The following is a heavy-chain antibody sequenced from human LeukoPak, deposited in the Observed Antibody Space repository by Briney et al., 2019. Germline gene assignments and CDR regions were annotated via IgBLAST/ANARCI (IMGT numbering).Heavy chain of an antibody. Sequence: PSETLSLTCVVYGGTFNTYYWSWIRQPPGKGLEWIGGIHHSGTTNYNPSLKSRVAITVNTSNYQFSLNLNSAAAADTAVYYCAKGVGRPPGHWGQGTLVTVSS. CDR2: IHHSGTT. CDR3: AKGVGRPPGH. V-gene: IGHV4-34*01. D-gene: IGHD1-26*01. CDR1: GGTFNTYY. J-gene: IGHJ4*02.